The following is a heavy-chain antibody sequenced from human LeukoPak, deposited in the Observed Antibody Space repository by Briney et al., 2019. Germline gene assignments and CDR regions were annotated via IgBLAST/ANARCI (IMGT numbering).Heavy chain of an antibody. CDR2: IIPIFGTA. D-gene: IGHD1-26*01. CDR3: ASSGSYGVWYFVY. J-gene: IGHJ4*02. CDR1: GGTFSSYA. Sequence: SVKVSCKASGGTFSSYAISWVRQAPGQGLEWMGGIIPIFGTANYAQKFQGRVTITTDESTSTAYMELSSLRSEDTAVYYCASSGSYGVWYFVYWGQGTLVTVSS. V-gene: IGHV1-69*05.